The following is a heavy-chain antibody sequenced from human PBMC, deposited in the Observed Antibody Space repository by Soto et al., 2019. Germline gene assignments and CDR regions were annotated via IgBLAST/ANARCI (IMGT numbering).Heavy chain of an antibody. CDR1: GGTFSSYA. Sequence: SVKVSCKASGGTFSSYAISWVRQAPGRGLEWMGGIIPIFGTANYAQKFQGRVTITADESTSTAYMELSSLRFEDTAVYYCARAIVGPTTTGWLDPWGQGTLVTVSS. D-gene: IGHD1-26*01. V-gene: IGHV1-69*13. CDR3: ARAIVGPTTTGWLDP. J-gene: IGHJ5*02. CDR2: IIPIFGTA.